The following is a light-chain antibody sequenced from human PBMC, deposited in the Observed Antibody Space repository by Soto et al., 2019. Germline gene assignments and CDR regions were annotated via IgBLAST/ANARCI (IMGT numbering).Light chain of an antibody. CDR2: WAS. CDR1: QSLLHSNGYIY. J-gene: IGKJ1*01. V-gene: IGKV4-1*01. Sequence: DILMTQSPLSLPVTPGEPASVSCSSSQSLLHSNGYIYLDWYQQKPGQPPKLLIYWASTRESGVPDRFSGSGSGTDFTLTISSLQAEDVAVYYCQQYYSTPRTFGQGTKVDI. CDR3: QQYYSTPRT.